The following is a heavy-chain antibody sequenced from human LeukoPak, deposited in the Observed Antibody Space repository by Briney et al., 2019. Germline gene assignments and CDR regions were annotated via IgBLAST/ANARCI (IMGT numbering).Heavy chain of an antibody. CDR3: ARVRGYSGYVLGYWLDP. CDR2: ISSGGYTI. D-gene: IGHD5-12*01. CDR1: GFTFSSYD. V-gene: IGHV3-48*03. Sequence: GGSLRLSCAASGFTFSSYDMNWVRQAPGKGLEWASSISSGGYTIYYADSVKGRFTISRDNAKNSLFLQMNGLRAEDTAVYYCARVRGYSGYVLGYWLDPWGQGTLVTVSS. J-gene: IGHJ5*02.